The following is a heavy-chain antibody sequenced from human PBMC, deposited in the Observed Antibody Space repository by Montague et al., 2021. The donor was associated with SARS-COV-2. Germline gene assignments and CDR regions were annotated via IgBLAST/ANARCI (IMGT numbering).Heavy chain of an antibody. J-gene: IGHJ6*03. CDR3: ARPGDGVVPSPILGVGPYYSYYYMDV. V-gene: IGHV4-34*01. CDR2: IHHGGST. Sequence: SETLSLTCAVHGGSFSTYSWNWIRQPPGKGLEWIGEIHHGGSTNYNPSLKSRVTISADTSKNQFSLKLTSVAAADTAVYYCARPGDGVVPSPILGVGPYYSYYYMDVWGKGTTVTVS. CDR1: GGSFSTYS. D-gene: IGHD3-10*01.